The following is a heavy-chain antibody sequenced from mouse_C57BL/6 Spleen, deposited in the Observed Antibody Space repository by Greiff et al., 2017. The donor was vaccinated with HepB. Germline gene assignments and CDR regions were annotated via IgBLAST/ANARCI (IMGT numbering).Heavy chain of an antibody. CDR1: GYTFTSYW. V-gene: IGHV1-64*01. J-gene: IGHJ2*01. D-gene: IGHD1-1*01. Sequence: QVQLQQPGAELVKPGASVKLSCKASGYTFTSYWMHWVKQRPGQGLEWIGMIHPNSGSTNYNEKFKSKATLTVDKSSSTAYMQLSSLTSEDSAVYYCARESLITTVVATDYWGQGTTRTVSS. CDR2: IHPNSGST. CDR3: ARESLITTVVATDY.